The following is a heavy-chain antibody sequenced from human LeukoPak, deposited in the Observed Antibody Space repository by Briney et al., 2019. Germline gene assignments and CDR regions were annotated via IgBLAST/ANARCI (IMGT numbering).Heavy chain of an antibody. Sequence: PSETLSLTCTVSGGSVSSSSYHWGWIRQPPGKGLEWIGSIYYSGSTYYNPSLKSRVTISVDTSKNQFSLKLSSVTAADTAVYYCARHRPDTLWFGELLYRGAFDIWGQGTMVTVSS. J-gene: IGHJ3*02. CDR3: ARHRPDTLWFGELLYRGAFDI. V-gene: IGHV4-39*01. CDR1: GGSVSSSSYH. CDR2: IYYSGST. D-gene: IGHD3-10*01.